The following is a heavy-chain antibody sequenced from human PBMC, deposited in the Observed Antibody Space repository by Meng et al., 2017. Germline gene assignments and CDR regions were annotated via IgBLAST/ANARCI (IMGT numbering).Heavy chain of an antibody. CDR1: SGSFSGYY. J-gene: IGHJ3*02. CDR3: ARGFGTTVTTPIDAFDI. Sequence: SETLSLTCAVYSGSFSGYYWSWIRQPPGKGLEWIGEINHSGSTNYNPSPKSQVTISVDTSKKQFSLKLRSLTAADTAVYYFARGFGTTVTTPIDAFDIWGQGTMVTVSS. V-gene: IGHV4-34*01. CDR2: INHSGST. D-gene: IGHD4-17*01.